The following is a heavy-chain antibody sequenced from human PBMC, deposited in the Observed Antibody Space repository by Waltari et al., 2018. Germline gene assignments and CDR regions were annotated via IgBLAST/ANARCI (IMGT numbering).Heavy chain of an antibody. Sequence: EVQLLESGGGLVQPGGSLRLSCVASGFTFTNYAMSWVRQAPGKGLEWFSVIYRAGNPYYADSVKGRLTISRDNSKNTLYLQMNSLRPEDTAVYYCANPSGYEADFYYYYMDVWGKGTTVTVSS. D-gene: IGHD3-22*01. CDR3: ANPSGYEADFYYYYMDV. V-gene: IGHV3-23*03. CDR1: GFTFTNYA. CDR2: IYRAGNP. J-gene: IGHJ6*03.